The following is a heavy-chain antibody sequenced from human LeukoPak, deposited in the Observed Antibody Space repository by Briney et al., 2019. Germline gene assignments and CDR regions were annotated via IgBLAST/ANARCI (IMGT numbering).Heavy chain of an antibody. J-gene: IGHJ5*02. CDR3: ARRKGIVVVPAAIRRWSNWCDP. Sequence: SETLSLTCAVYGGSFSGYYWSWIRQPPGKGLEWIGEINHSGSTNYNPSLKSRVTISVDPSKNQFSLKLSSVTAADTAVYYCARRKGIVVVPAAIRRWSNWCDPWGQGTLVTVSS. CDR1: GGSFSGYY. CDR2: INHSGST. V-gene: IGHV4-34*01. D-gene: IGHD2-2*02.